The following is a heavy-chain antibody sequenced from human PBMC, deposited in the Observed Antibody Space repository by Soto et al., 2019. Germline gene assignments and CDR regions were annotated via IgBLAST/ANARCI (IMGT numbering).Heavy chain of an antibody. J-gene: IGHJ4*02. CDR1: GFTFSTYW. V-gene: IGHV3-74*01. CDR2: MSSDGSST. CDR3: ARGTVRDHDFGDH. Sequence: EVQLVESGGDLVQPGGSLRLSCAASGFTFSTYWMHWVRQVPGKGPEWVSRMSSDGSSTAYADSVRGRFIISRDNAKHTSYLQINSLRVDDTAVYYCARGTVRDHDFGDHWGLGTLVAVSS. D-gene: IGHD4-17*01.